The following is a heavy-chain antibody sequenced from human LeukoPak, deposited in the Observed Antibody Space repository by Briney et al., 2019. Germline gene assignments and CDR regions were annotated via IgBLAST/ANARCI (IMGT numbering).Heavy chain of an antibody. CDR2: IIPIFGTA. J-gene: IGHJ4*02. CDR3: AREVVGATGTPLMG. CDR1: GGTFSSYA. V-gene: IGHV1-69*01. Sequence: SVKVPCKASGGTFSSYAISWVRQAPGQGLEWMGGIIPIFGTANYAQKFQGRVTITADESTSTAYMELSSLRSEDTAVYYCAREVVGATGTPLMGWGQGTLVTVSS. D-gene: IGHD1-26*01.